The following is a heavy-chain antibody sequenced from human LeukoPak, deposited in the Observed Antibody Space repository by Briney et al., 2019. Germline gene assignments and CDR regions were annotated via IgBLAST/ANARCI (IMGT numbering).Heavy chain of an antibody. CDR2: INHNGNVN. D-gene: IGHD6-6*01. Sequence: GGSLRLSCAASGFTFSSYWMNWARQAPGKGLEWVASINHNGNVNYYVDSVKGRFTISRDNAKNSLYLQMSNLRAEDTAVYYCAKTPDSSSSGFRPLFDYWGRGTLVTVSS. J-gene: IGHJ4*02. V-gene: IGHV3-7*03. CDR3: AKTPDSSSSGFRPLFDY. CDR1: GFTFSSYW.